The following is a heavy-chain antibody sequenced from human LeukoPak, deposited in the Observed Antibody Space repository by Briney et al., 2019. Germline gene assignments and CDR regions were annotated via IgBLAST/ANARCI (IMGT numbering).Heavy chain of an antibody. V-gene: IGHV3-30*04. D-gene: IGHD5-12*01. CDR1: GFTFSSYA. CDR3: ARGGPVSGYDNGDY. Sequence: GGSLRLSCAASGFTFSSYAMHWVRQAPGKGLEWVAVISYDGSNKYYADSVKGRFTISRDDAKNTLYLQMNSLRAEDTAVYYCARGGPVSGYDNGDYWGQGTLVTVSS. CDR2: ISYDGSNK. J-gene: IGHJ4*02.